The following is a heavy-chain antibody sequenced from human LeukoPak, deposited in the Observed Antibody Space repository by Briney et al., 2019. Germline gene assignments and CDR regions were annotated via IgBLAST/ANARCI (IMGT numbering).Heavy chain of an antibody. CDR3: ARVLRYCSSTSCYGWFDP. D-gene: IGHD2-2*01. Sequence: GGSLRLSCAASGFTVSSNYMSWVRQAPGKGLEWVSVIYSGGSTYYADSVKGRFTISRDNSKNTLYLQMNSLRAADTAVYYCARVLRYCSSTSCYGWFDPWGQGTLVTVSS. J-gene: IGHJ5*02. CDR1: GFTVSSNY. V-gene: IGHV3-66*02. CDR2: IYSGGST.